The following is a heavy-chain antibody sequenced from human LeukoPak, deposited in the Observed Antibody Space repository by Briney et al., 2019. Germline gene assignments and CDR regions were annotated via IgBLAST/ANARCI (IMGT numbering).Heavy chain of an antibody. V-gene: IGHV1-18*01. J-gene: IGHJ4*02. D-gene: IGHD3-3*01. CDR1: GYTFTSYG. CDR2: ISAYNGNT. Sequence: ASVKVSCKASGYTFTSYGISWVRQAPGQGLEWMGWISAYNGNTNYAQKLQGRVTMTTDTSTSTAYMELRSLRSDDTAVYYCARGHDFWSGYYGLFDYWGQGTLVTVSS. CDR3: ARGHDFWSGYYGLFDY.